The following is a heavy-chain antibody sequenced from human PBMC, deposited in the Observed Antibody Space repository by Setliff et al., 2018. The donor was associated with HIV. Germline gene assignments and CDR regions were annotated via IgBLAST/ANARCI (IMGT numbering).Heavy chain of an antibody. V-gene: IGHV1-18*01. CDR2: ISAYSGNT. D-gene: IGHD5-18*01. J-gene: IGHJ3*02. CDR3: ARDDADTAMVIAFDI. Sequence: ASVKVSCKASGYTFTSYGISWVRQAPGQGLEWMGWISAYSGNTNYAQKIQGRVTMTTDTSTSTAYMELRSLRSDDTAVYYCARDDADTAMVIAFDIRGQGTMVTVSS. CDR1: GYTFTSYG.